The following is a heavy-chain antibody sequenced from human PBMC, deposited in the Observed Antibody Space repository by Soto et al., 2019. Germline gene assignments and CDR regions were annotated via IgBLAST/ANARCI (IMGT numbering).Heavy chain of an antibody. V-gene: IGHV1-8*01. CDR1: GYSFTSLD. J-gene: IGHJ4*02. D-gene: IGHD1-26*01. Sequence: QVQLVQSGAEVREPGASVKVSCKASGYSFTSLDINWVRQTAGQGLEWMGWMEPSTGRTGYAQKFQGRVTMTRDTSINTAYMELTTITSDDTAFYYCALGVSAGVDYWGQGTLVIVSS. CDR3: ALGVSAGVDY. CDR2: MEPSTGRT.